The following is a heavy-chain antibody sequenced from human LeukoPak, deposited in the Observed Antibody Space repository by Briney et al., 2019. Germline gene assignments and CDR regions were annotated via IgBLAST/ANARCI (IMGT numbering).Heavy chain of an antibody. CDR2: IYHSGST. V-gene: IGHV4-38-2*02. CDR1: GYSISSGYY. CDR3: ARGVPIYYYMDV. J-gene: IGHJ6*03. Sequence: SETLSLTCTVSGYSISSGYYWGRIRQPPGKGLEWIGSIYHSGSTYYNPSLKSRVTISVDTSKNQFSLKLSSVTAADTAVYYCARGVPIYYYMDVWGKGTTVTVSS. D-gene: IGHD3-3*01.